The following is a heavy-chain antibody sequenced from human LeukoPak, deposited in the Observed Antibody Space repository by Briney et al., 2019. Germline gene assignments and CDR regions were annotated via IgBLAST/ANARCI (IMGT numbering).Heavy chain of an antibody. J-gene: IGHJ4*02. CDR3: AARDENCSSTSCYRGTYYFDY. CDR2: IIPIFGTA. D-gene: IGHD2-2*01. Sequence: SVKVSCKASGGTFSSYAISWVRQAPGQGLEWMGGIIPIFGTANYAQKFQGRVTITTDESTSTAYMELSSLRSEDTAVYYCAARDENCSSTSCYRGTYYFDYWGQGTLVTVSS. CDR1: GGTFSSYA. V-gene: IGHV1-69*05.